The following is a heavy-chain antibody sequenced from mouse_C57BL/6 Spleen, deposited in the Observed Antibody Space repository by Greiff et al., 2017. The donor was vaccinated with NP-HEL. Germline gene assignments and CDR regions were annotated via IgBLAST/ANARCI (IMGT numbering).Heavy chain of an antibody. V-gene: IGHV5-6*01. CDR3: ATYSTDYYAMDY. Sequence: EVKLVESGGDLVKPGGSLKLSCAASGFTFSSYGMSWVRQTPDKRLEWVATISSGGSYTYYPDSVKGRFTISRDNAKNTLYLQMSSLKSEDTAMYYCATYSTDYYAMDYWGQGTSVTVSS. CDR2: ISSGGSYT. CDR1: GFTFSSYG. D-gene: IGHD2-5*01. J-gene: IGHJ4*01.